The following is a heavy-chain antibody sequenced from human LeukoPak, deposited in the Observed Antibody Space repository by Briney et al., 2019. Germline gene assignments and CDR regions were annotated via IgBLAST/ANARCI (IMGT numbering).Heavy chain of an antibody. Sequence: SVKVSCKASGGTFISYAISWVRQAPGQGLEWMGGIIPIFGTANYAQKFQGRVTITTDESTRTAYMELSSLRSEDTAVYYCAAPGHCSSTSCDSYFDYWGQRTLVTVSS. CDR1: GGTFISYA. D-gene: IGHD2-2*02. J-gene: IGHJ4*02. CDR3: AAPGHCSSTSCDSYFDY. V-gene: IGHV1-69*05. CDR2: IIPIFGTA.